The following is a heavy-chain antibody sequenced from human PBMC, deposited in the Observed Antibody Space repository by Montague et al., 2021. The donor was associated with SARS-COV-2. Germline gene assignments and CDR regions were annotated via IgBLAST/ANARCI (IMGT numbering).Heavy chain of an antibody. Sequence: SKTLSLTCTVSGASMSSDYWTWIRQPPGKGLEWIGCTHYSGSTDYNPSLKSRVTISVDTSRTQFSLRLTSMSAADTAVYYCARGRGFDWLGLNAYYFDYWGQGALVAVSS. D-gene: IGHD3-9*01. CDR3: ARGRGFDWLGLNAYYFDY. V-gene: IGHV4-59*01. CDR2: THYSGST. CDR1: GASMSSDY. J-gene: IGHJ4*02.